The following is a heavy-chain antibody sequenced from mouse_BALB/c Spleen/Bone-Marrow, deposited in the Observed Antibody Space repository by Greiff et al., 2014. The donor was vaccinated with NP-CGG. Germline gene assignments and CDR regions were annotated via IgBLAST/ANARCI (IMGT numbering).Heavy chain of an antibody. J-gene: IGHJ4*01. CDR1: GYTFTSYW. CDR3: ARRDYGIRENYYAMDY. CDR2: IYPGDGDT. V-gene: IGHV1-87*01. D-gene: IGHD1-2*01. Sequence: QVQQSGAELARPGASVKLSCKASGYTFTSYWMQWVKQRPGQGLEWIGAIYPGDGDTRYTQKFKGKATLTADKSSSTAYMQLSSLASEDSAVYYCARRDYGIRENYYAMDYWGQGTSVTVSS.